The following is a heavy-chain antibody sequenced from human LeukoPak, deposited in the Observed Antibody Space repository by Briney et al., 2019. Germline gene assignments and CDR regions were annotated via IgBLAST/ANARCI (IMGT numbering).Heavy chain of an antibody. CDR3: TRAVVGSSWYFDY. V-gene: IGHV3-49*03. CDR2: IRSKAYGGTT. CDR1: GFTFGDYA. D-gene: IGHD6-13*01. J-gene: IGHJ4*02. Sequence: GGSLRLSCTASGFTFGDYAMSWFRQAPGKGLEWVGFIRSKAYGGTTEYAASVKGRFTISRDDSKSIAYLQMNSLKTEDTAVYYCTRAVVGSSWYFDYWGQGTLVTVSS.